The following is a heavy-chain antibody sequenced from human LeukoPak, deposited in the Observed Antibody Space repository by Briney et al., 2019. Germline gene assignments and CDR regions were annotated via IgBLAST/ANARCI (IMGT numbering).Heavy chain of an antibody. D-gene: IGHD2-15*01. V-gene: IGHV5-51*01. CDR3: ARYRYCSGGNCYGPDY. CDR1: GYSFTRYY. Sequence: GESLQISCQGSGYSFTRYYIGWVRQLPGKGLEWMGIIYPGDSDTRYSPSFQGQVTISADKSISTAYLQWSSLKASDTAMYYCARYRYCSGGNCYGPDYWGQGTLVTVSS. J-gene: IGHJ4*02. CDR2: IYPGDSDT.